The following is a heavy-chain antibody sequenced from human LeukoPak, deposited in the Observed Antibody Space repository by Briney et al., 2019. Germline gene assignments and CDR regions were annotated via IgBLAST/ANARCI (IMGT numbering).Heavy chain of an antibody. J-gene: IGHJ4*02. D-gene: IGHD6-6*01. Sequence: GGSLRLSCAASGFTFSSYSMTWVRQAPGKGLEWVSSISSSSSYIYYADSVKGRFTISRDNAKNSLYLQMNSLRAEDTAVYYCAREVAYSSSSGFDYWGQGTLVTVSS. CDR2: ISSSSSYI. CDR1: GFTFSSYS. V-gene: IGHV3-21*01. CDR3: AREVAYSSSSGFDY.